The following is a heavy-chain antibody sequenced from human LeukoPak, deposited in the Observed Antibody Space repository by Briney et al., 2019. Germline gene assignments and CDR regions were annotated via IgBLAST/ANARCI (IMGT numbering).Heavy chain of an antibody. J-gene: IGHJ4*02. CDR1: GYTFTSYG. V-gene: IGHV1-18*01. CDR3: AREPGPGIAVAGTSGY. D-gene: IGHD6-19*01. CDR2: ISAYNGNT. Sequence: ASVKVSCKASGYTFTSYGISWVRQSPGQGLEWMGWISAYNGNTSYAQKLQGRVTMTTDTSTSTAYMELRSLRSDDTAVYYCAREPGPGIAVAGTSGYWGQGTLVTVSS.